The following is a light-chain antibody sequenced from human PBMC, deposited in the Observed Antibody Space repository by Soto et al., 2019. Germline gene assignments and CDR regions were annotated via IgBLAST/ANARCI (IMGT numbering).Light chain of an antibody. Sequence: QSVLTQSPSASASLGASVKFTCTLSRGHSTYAIAWHQQQPEKGPRYLMKLNSDGSHSKGDGIPDRFSGSSSGAERYLTISSLQSEDEADYYCQTWGTGIVVFGGGTKLTVL. CDR3: QTWGTGIVV. J-gene: IGLJ2*01. V-gene: IGLV4-69*01. CDR2: LNSDGSH. CDR1: RGHSTYA.